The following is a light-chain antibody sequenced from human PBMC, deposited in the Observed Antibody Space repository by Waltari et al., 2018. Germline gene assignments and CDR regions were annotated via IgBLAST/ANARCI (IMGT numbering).Light chain of an antibody. CDR3: QQSYGIPRT. J-gene: IGKJ1*01. CDR2: AAS. V-gene: IGKV1-39*01. CDR1: QSISSY. Sequence: DIQMTQSPSSLSASVGDRVTITCRTSQSISSYLNWYQQKPGKAPRLLIYAASSLQRGVPSRFSGSGSGTDFTLTISSLQPEDFAAYYCQQSYGIPRTFGQGTKVEIK.